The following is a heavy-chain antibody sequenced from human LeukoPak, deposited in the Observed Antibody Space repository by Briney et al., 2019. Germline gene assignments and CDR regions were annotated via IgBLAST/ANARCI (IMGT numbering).Heavy chain of an antibody. CDR2: ISAYNGNT. V-gene: IGHV1-18*01. Sequence: ASVKVSCKASGYTFTSYGISWVRQAPGQGLEWMRWISAYNGNTNYAQKLQGRVTMTTDTSTSTAYMELRSLRSDDTAVYYCASPGSGGPRGYYYGIDVWGQGTTVTVSS. D-gene: IGHD3-10*01. CDR1: GYTFTSYG. CDR3: ASPGSGGPRGYYYGIDV. J-gene: IGHJ6*02.